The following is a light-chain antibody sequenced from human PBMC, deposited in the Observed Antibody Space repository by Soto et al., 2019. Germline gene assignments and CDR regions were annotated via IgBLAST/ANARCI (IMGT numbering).Light chain of an antibody. Sequence: QSALTQPASVSGSPGQSITISCTGTSSDVGAYNFVSWHQQHPGKAPKLMIYNVYDRPSGISYRFSGSKSGNTASLTISGVQGEDEADYYCSADTVSRTYVFGTGTKVTVL. CDR3: SADTVSRTYV. J-gene: IGLJ1*01. V-gene: IGLV2-14*03. CDR2: NVY. CDR1: SSDVGAYNF.